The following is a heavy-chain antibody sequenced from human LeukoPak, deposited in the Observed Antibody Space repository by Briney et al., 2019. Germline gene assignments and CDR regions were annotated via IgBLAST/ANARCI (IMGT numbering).Heavy chain of an antibody. J-gene: IGHJ3*02. CDR2: INPNSGGT. CDR3: ARDLAYGSGSFAFDI. V-gene: IGHV1-2*04. D-gene: IGHD3-10*01. CDR1: GYTFTGYY. Sequence: GASVKASCKASGYTFTGYYMHWVRQAPGQGLEWMGWINPNSGGTNYAQKFQGWVTMTRDTSISTAYMELSRLRSDDTAVYYCARDLAYGSGSFAFDIWGQGTMVTVSS.